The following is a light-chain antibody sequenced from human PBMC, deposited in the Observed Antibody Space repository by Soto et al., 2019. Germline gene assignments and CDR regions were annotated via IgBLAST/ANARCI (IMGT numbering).Light chain of an antibody. V-gene: IGKV3-20*01. CDR2: VAS. J-gene: IGKJ3*01. CDR1: QSVSRSY. Sequence: EIVLTQSPGTLSLSPGERATLSCRASQSVSRSYLAWYQQKPGQAPRLLIYVASTRATGIPDRFSGSGSGTDFTLTISRLEPEDVAVYYCQHYSTSPFTFGPGTKVDIK. CDR3: QHYSTSPFT.